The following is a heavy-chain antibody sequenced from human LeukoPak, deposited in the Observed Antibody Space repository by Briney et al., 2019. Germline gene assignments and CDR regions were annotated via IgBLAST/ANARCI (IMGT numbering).Heavy chain of an antibody. Sequence: SETLSLTCAVYGGSFSGYYWSWIRQPPGKGLEWIGEINHSGSTNYNPSLKSRVTISVDTSKNQFSLKLSSVTAADTAVYYCARVHKRSEGDYVWGSYRPRSGYYFDYWGQGTLVTVSS. V-gene: IGHV4-34*01. CDR3: ARVHKRSEGDYVWGSYRPRSGYYFDY. CDR1: GGSFSGYY. D-gene: IGHD3-16*02. J-gene: IGHJ4*02. CDR2: INHSGST.